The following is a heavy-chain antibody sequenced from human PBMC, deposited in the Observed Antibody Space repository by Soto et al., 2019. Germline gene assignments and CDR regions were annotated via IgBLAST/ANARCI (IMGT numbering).Heavy chain of an antibody. D-gene: IGHD3-3*01. J-gene: IGHJ4*02. CDR3: AKGFVFTNSEGFDY. CDR1: GFTFSSYA. V-gene: IGHV3-23*01. CDR2: ITGSGDST. Sequence: EVQLLESGGGLVQPGGSLRLSCAASGFTFSSYAMSWVRQSPGKGLEWVSAITGSGDSTYYAGSVKGRSTVSSDHSKNTLHLQMSSLRAEDTAVYYCAKGFVFTNSEGFDYWGLGTMVTVSS.